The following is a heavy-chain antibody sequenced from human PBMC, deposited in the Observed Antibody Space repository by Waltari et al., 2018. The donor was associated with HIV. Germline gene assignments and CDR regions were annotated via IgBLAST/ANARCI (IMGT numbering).Heavy chain of an antibody. CDR1: GGSISSSRYY. CDR3: ARHSGIDCRSTSCFKRPFDY. D-gene: IGHD2-2*01. Sequence: QLQLQQLGPGLVKPSETLSLTCTVSGGSISSSRYYWGCISQPPGNGLAWIGSIHYSGNTLYNWSLKSRIAISIDTSKNQFPLTLSSGTAAETAVYFCARHSGIDCRSTSCFKRPFDYWGQGSLVTVSS. CDR2: IHYSGNT. V-gene: IGHV4-39*01. J-gene: IGHJ4*02.